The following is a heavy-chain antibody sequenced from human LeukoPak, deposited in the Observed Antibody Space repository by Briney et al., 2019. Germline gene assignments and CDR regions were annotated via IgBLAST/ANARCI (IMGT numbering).Heavy chain of an antibody. CDR1: GFTLSSYW. D-gene: IGHD2-15*01. J-gene: IGHJ4*02. CDR3: TLGYCSGGSCYSAY. CDR2: IKQDGSEK. V-gene: IGHV3-7*03. Sequence: PGGSLRLSCAASGFTLSSYWMSWVRQAPGKGLEWVANIKQDGSEKYYVDSVKGRFTISRDNAKNSLYLQMNSLRAEDTAVYYCTLGYCSGGSCYSAYWGQGTLVTVSS.